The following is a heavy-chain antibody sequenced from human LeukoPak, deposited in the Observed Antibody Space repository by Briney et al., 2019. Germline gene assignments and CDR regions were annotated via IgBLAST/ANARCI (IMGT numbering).Heavy chain of an antibody. CDR3: ARDLGEGVTIFGVVDYYYYYMDV. J-gene: IGHJ6*03. CDR1: GYTFTGYY. V-gene: IGHV1-2*02. CDR2: INPNSGGT. Sequence: ASVKVSCKASGYTFTGYYMHWVRQAPGQGLEWMGWINPNSGGTNYAQKFQGRVTMTRDTSISTAYMEPSRLRSDDTAAYYCARDLGEGVTIFGVVDYYYYYMDVWGKGTTVTVSS. D-gene: IGHD3-3*01.